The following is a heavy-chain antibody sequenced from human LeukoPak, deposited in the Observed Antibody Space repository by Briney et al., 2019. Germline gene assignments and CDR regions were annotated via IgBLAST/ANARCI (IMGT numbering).Heavy chain of an antibody. J-gene: IGHJ4*02. Sequence: ASVKVSCKASGYTFTSYGISRVRQAPGQGLEWMGWISAYNGNTNYAQKLQGRVTMTTDTSTGTAYMELRSLRSDDTAVYYCARVSYYYDSSGYYEELDYWGQGTLVTVSS. CDR1: GYTFTSYG. CDR2: ISAYNGNT. CDR3: ARVSYYYDSSGYYEELDY. V-gene: IGHV1-18*01. D-gene: IGHD3-22*01.